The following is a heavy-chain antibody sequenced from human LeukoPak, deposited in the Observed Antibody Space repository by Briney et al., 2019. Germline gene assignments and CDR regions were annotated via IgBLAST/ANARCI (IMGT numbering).Heavy chain of an antibody. CDR3: AGAPLTMIVNDAFDI. V-gene: IGHV1-69*05. Sequence: GASVKVSCKASGGTFSSYAISWVRHAPGQGLEWMGGIIPIFGTANYAQKFQGRVTITTDESTSTAYMELSSLRSEDTAVYYCAGAPLTMIVNDAFDIWGQGTMVTVSS. CDR1: GGTFSSYA. CDR2: IIPIFGTA. D-gene: IGHD3-22*01. J-gene: IGHJ3*02.